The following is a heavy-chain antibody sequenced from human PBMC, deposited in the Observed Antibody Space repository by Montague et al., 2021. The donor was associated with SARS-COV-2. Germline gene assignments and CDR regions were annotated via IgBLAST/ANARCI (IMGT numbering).Heavy chain of an antibody. Sequence: SETLSLTCTVAGGSISSGSYYWGWFRQPPGKGLEWIGNIHSSGTTYYKRRVTISVDTSKNQFSLKMTSVTAADTAVYYCATQEGPSGWIPGPFDFWGQGTLLSVSS. CDR1: GGSISSGSYY. CDR3: ATQEGPSGWIPGPFDF. CDR2: IHSSGTT. D-gene: IGHD6-19*01. V-gene: IGHV4-39*01. J-gene: IGHJ4*02.